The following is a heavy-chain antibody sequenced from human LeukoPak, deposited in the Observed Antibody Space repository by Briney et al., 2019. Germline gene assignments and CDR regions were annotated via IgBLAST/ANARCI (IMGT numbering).Heavy chain of an antibody. Sequence: GRSLRLSCAASGFTFSSYAMDGVGQAPGKGLEGVGVISYDGSNKDYADSVKGRFTISRDNSKNTLHQQMISLRAEDTAVYYCARDPSPEVVVKSWFDPWGQGTLVTVSS. V-gene: IGHV3-30-3*01. CDR1: GFTFSSYA. CDR3: ARDPSPEVVVKSWFDP. J-gene: IGHJ5*02. D-gene: IGHD3-22*01. CDR2: ISYDGSNK.